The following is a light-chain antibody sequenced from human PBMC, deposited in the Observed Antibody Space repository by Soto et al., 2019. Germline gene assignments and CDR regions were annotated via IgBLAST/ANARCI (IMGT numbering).Light chain of an antibody. CDR1: RSISGQ. CDR2: DAS. J-gene: IGKJ4*01. CDR3: QQYSAYPVT. Sequence: DIQMTQSPSTLSAFAGDRVTVTCRASRSISGQLAWYQQRPGKAPNLLISDASNLNGGVPSRFSGSGSGTEFTLIISSLQPHDFATYYCQQYSAYPVTFGGGTKVEIK. V-gene: IGKV1-5*01.